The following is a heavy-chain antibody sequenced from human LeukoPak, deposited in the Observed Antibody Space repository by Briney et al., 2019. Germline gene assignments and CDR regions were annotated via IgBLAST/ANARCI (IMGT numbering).Heavy chain of an antibody. D-gene: IGHD1-26*01. Sequence: PSETLSLTCTVSGGSSSSYYWSWIRQPPGKGLEWIGYIYYSGSTNYNPSLESRVTISVDTSKNQFSLKLSSVTAADTAVYYCARDQYSGSYWAYWGQGTLVTVSS. J-gene: IGHJ4*02. CDR2: IYYSGST. CDR1: GGSSSSYY. CDR3: ARDQYSGSYWAY. V-gene: IGHV4-59*01.